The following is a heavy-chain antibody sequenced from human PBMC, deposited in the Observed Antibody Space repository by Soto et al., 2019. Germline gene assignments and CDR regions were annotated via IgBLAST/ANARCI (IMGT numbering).Heavy chain of an antibody. D-gene: IGHD4-17*01. V-gene: IGHV3-23*01. J-gene: IGHJ4*02. CDR3: VKALYGGADY. CDR2: ISGNGGTT. CDR1: GFTFSTYA. Sequence: EVQLLESGGGLVQPGGSLRVSCAASGFTFSTYALGWVRQAPGKGLEWVSAISGNGGTTYYSDSVKGRFSISRDNSKNTLYLQMNSLRAEDTAVYYGVKALYGGADYWGQGTLVTVSS.